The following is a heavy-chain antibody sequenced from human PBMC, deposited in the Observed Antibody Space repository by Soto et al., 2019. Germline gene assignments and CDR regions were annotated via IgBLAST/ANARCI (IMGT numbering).Heavy chain of an antibody. D-gene: IGHD2-2*02. CDR2: INTDGTYT. V-gene: IGHV3-74*01. J-gene: IGHJ4*02. Sequence: PGGSLRLSCAASGFSFSRYWIHWVRQAPGKVLVWLLHINTDGTYTDYADSVKGRYTIARDNAKNTLYLQMNSLRAGDRAVYYCGRGGCTLTSCYILDYWGRGTLVTVSS. CDR1: GFSFSRYW. CDR3: GRGGCTLTSCYILDY.